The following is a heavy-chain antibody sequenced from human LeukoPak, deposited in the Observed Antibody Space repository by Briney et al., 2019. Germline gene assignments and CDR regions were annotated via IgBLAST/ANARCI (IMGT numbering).Heavy chain of an antibody. D-gene: IGHD6-19*01. CDR2: IYYSGST. V-gene: IGHV4-39*01. CDR1: GGSISSSSYY. CDR3: ARHGSASGWYRSHFDY. Sequence: SETLSLTCTVSGGSISSSSYYWGWIRQPPGKGLEWIGSIYYSGSTYYSPSLKSRVTMSVDTPKNQFSLKLSSVTAADTAVYYCARHGSASGWYRSHFDYWGQGTLVTVSS. J-gene: IGHJ4*02.